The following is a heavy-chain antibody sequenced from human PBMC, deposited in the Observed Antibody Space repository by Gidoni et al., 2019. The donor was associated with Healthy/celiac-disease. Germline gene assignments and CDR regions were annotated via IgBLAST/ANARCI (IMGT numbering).Heavy chain of an antibody. V-gene: IGHV3-15*01. CDR1: GFPFINAW. CDR2: IKSKTNGETT. Sequence: EVQLLESGGVLVKPGGSLRLSWAASGFPFINAWMGWVRQSPGTGLEWVGRIKSKTNGETTDYAAPVKGRFTISRDESKNTLYMQMNRLKTEDTAVYYCTTDPSGPRRSPPYNWFDPWGQGTLVTVSS. D-gene: IGHD3-3*01. J-gene: IGHJ5*02. CDR3: TTDPSGPRRSPPYNWFDP.